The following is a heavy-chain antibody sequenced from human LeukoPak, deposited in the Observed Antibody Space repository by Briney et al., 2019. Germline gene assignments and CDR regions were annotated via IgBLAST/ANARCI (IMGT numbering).Heavy chain of an antibody. CDR2: IYHSGST. CDR1: GYSISSGYY. V-gene: IGHV4-38-2*02. J-gene: IGHJ5*02. D-gene: IGHD6-19*01. CDR3: ARDSEQWLVHNWFDP. Sequence: SETLSLTCTVSGYSISSGYYWGWIRQPPGKGLEWIGSIYHSGSTYYNPSLKSRVTISLDTSKNQFSLKLSSVTAADTAVYYCARDSEQWLVHNWFDPWGQGTLVTVSS.